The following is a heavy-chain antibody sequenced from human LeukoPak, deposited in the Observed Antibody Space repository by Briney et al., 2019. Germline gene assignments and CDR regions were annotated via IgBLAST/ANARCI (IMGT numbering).Heavy chain of an antibody. Sequence: SETLSLTCTVSGGSISSYYWSWIRQPPGKGLEWIGYIYYSGSTNYNPSLKSRVTISVDTSKNQFSPKLSSVTAADTAVYYCAREGPFVAGSLPQYYYYYYMDVWGKGTTVTISS. J-gene: IGHJ6*03. D-gene: IGHD2-15*01. CDR1: GGSISSYY. CDR2: IYYSGST. CDR3: AREGPFVAGSLPQYYYYYYMDV. V-gene: IGHV4-59*01.